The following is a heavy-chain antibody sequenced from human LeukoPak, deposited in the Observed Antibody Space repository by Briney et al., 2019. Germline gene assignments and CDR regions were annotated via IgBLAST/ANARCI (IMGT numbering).Heavy chain of an antibody. Sequence: GGSLRHSCAASGFTFSTYWMTWVRQAPGKGLEWVANIKQDGSDKYYVDSVKGRFTISRDNAKNSLYLQMNSLRAEDTAVYYCARFRYSSSAFDYWGQGTLVTVSS. V-gene: IGHV3-7*01. CDR2: IKQDGSDK. J-gene: IGHJ4*02. D-gene: IGHD6-6*01. CDR1: GFTFSTYW. CDR3: ARFRYSSSAFDY.